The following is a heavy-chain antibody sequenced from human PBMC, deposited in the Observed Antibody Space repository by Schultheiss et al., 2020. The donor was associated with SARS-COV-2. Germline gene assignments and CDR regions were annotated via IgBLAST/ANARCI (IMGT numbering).Heavy chain of an antibody. CDR3: ARGRGYSYGSHFDY. D-gene: IGHD5-18*01. CDR2: ISSSSSYI. J-gene: IGHJ4*02. CDR1: GFTFSSYA. Sequence: GGSLRLSCAASGFTFSSYAMSWVRQAPGKGLEWVSSISSSSSYIYYADSVKGRFTISRDNAKNSLYLQMNSLRAEDTAVYYCARGRGYSYGSHFDYWGQGTLVTVSS. V-gene: IGHV3-21*01.